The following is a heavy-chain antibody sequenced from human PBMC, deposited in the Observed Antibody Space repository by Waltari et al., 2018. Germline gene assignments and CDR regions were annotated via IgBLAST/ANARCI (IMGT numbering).Heavy chain of an antibody. J-gene: IGHJ4*02. CDR2: IYYSGST. D-gene: IGHD1-1*01. V-gene: IGHV4-39*07. CDR3: AGTERDPYYYEY. Sequence: QLQLQESGPGLVKPSETLSLTCPVSGGPILSSSYYWGWIRQPPGQGLEWIGSIYYSGSTYYNPSLKSRVTISVDTSKNQFSLKLSSVTAADTAVYYCAGTERDPYYYEYWGQGTLVTVSS. CDR1: GGPILSSSYY.